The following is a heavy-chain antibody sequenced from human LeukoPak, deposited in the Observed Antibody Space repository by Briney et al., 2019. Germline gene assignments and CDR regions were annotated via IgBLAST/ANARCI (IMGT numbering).Heavy chain of an antibody. CDR1: GSTLTELS. CDR2: FDPEDGET. CDR3: ATDRYGPPFDI. D-gene: IGHD4-17*01. J-gene: IGHJ3*02. Sequence: ASVKVSCKVSGSTLTELSMHWVRQAPGKGLEWMGGFDPEDGETIYAQKFQGRVTMTEDTSTDTAYRELSSLRSENTAVYYCATDRYGPPFDIWGQGTMVTVSS. V-gene: IGHV1-24*01.